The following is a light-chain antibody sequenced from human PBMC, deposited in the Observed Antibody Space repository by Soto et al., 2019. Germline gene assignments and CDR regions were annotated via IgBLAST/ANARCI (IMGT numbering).Light chain of an antibody. Sequence: EIVLTQSPGTPSLSPGERVTLSCRASQSVRSNFLAWYQQRPGQAPRLLIYGASSRATGIPDRFSGSGSGTDFTLIISRLEPEDCAVYYCQQYGSALQTFGQGTKVDIK. V-gene: IGKV3-20*01. CDR2: GAS. CDR1: QSVRSNF. J-gene: IGKJ1*01. CDR3: QQYGSALQT.